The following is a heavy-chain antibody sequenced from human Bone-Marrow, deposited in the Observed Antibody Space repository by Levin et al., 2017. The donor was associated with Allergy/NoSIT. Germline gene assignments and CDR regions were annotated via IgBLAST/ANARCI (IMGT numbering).Heavy chain of an antibody. Sequence: KGLEWVAIISYTGSQTKYADSVKGRFTISRDNSKNTLYLEINSLRREDTGSFFCARDSSLFHNYVMDVWGQGTTVTVSS. D-gene: IGHD3-16*01. J-gene: IGHJ6*02. V-gene: IGHV3-30*03. CDR3: ARDSSLFHNYVMDV. CDR2: ISYTGSQT.